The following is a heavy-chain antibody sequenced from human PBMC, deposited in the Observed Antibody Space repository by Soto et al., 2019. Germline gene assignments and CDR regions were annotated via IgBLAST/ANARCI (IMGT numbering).Heavy chain of an antibody. CDR2: ISGSGGST. CDR3: AKGDIVLMVYAPTLFDY. CDR1: GFTFSSYA. V-gene: IGHV3-23*01. J-gene: IGHJ4*02. D-gene: IGHD2-8*01. Sequence: QPGGSLRLSCAASGFTFSSYAMSWVRQAPGKGLEWVSAISGSGGSTYYADSVKGRFTISRDNSKNTLYLQMNSLRAEDTAVYYCAKGDIVLMVYAPTLFDYWGQGTLVTVSS.